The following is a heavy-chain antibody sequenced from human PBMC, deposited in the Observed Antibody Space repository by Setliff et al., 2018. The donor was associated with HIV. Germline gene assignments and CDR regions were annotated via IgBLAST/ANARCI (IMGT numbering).Heavy chain of an antibody. CDR3: ARHSGYSSGWWYFDY. V-gene: IGHV2-70*11. CDR2: IDLDDDK. Sequence: SCPTLVNPTHTLTLTCSFFGFSLRTSGLCVSWIRQPPGKALEWLARIDLDDDKTYNTSLKTRLTISKDTSKNQVVFTMTNMDPVDTAPYYCARHSGYSSGWWYFDYWGQGILVTVSS. D-gene: IGHD6-19*01. CDR1: GFSLRTSGLC. J-gene: IGHJ4*02.